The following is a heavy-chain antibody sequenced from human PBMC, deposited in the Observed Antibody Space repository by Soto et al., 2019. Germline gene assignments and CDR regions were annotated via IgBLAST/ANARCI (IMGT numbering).Heavy chain of an antibody. CDR2: IIPIFGTA. CDR1: GGTFSSYA. Sequence: VASVKISCKASGGTFSSYAISWVRQAPGQGLEWMGGIIPIFGTANYAQKFQGRVTITADESTSTAYMELSSLRSEDTAVYYCARVKRGYKVGLDVWGQGTTVTVSS. J-gene: IGHJ6*02. D-gene: IGHD5-18*01. CDR3: ARVKRGYKVGLDV. V-gene: IGHV1-69*13.